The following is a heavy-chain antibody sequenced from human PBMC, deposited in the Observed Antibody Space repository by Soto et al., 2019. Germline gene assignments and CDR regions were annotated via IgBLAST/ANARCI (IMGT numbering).Heavy chain of an antibody. Sequence: LSCAAAAFNFSSYSPIWVLQAPGKGLEWVSAVSGSGGSTYYADSVKGRLAISRDNSKNTLYLQMNSLRAEDTAVYYCAKDRYREAAQLFVNWGQGTLVTVFS. CDR1: AFNFSSYS. CDR2: VSGSGGST. CDR3: AKDRYREAAQLFVN. V-gene: IGHV3-23*01. D-gene: IGHD6-6*01. J-gene: IGHJ4*02.